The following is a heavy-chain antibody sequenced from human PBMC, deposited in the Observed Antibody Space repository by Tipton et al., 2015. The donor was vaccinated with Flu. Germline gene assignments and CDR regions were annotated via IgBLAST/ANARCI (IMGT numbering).Heavy chain of an antibody. CDR2: IYTSENT. CDR3: AREMEASSPRAFDH. D-gene: IGHD2-2*01. J-gene: IGHJ4*02. Sequence: TLSLTCTVSGDSISSYYWTWIRQPAGQGLEWIGRIYTSENTNYNPSLKSRVTMSEDTSKNQISLKLKPVTAADTAMYYCAREMEASSPRAFDHWGQGTLVTVSS. CDR1: GDSISSYY. V-gene: IGHV4-4*07.